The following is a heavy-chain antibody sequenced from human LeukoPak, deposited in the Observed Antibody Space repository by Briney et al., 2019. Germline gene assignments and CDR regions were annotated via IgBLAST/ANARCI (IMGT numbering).Heavy chain of an antibody. CDR2: IKEDGSEE. CDR1: GFTFSSFW. V-gene: IGHV3-7*01. CDR3: ARTGYSSLQDSFDP. J-gene: IGHJ5*02. Sequence: DPGGSLRLSCAASGFTFSSFWMSWVRQAPGKGLEWVANIKEDGSEEYYADSVKGRFTISRDNAKNSQYLQMNSLRAEDTAVYYCARTGYSSLQDSFDPWGQGTLVTVSS. D-gene: IGHD5-12*01.